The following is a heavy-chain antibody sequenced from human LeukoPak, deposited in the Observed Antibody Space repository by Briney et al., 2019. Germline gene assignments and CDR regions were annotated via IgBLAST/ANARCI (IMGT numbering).Heavy chain of an antibody. D-gene: IGHD2-2*01. CDR3: AKWGYCSSTSCSADAFDI. CDR2: ISKDSSAT. V-gene: IGHV3-23*01. Sequence: GGSLRLSCTASGFTFNTYSMTWVRQAPGKGLEWVAAISKDSSATYYADSVKGRFTISRDNSKSTLYLQMNSLRAEDTAVYYCAKWGYCSSTSCSADAFDIWGQGTMVTVSS. CDR1: GFTFNTYS. J-gene: IGHJ3*02.